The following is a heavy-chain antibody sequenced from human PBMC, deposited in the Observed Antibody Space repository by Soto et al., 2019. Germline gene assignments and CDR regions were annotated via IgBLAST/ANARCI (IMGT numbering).Heavy chain of an antibody. V-gene: IGHV5-51*01. CDR2: IYPGDSDA. Sequence: GESLKISCKGSGYSFTSYWIGWVRQMPGKGLEWMGIIYPGDSDARYSPSFQGQVTISADKSISTAYPQWSSLKASDTAMYYCARRGALGIFGVVGDRRFDPWGQGTLVTVSS. D-gene: IGHD3-3*01. CDR3: ARRGALGIFGVVGDRRFDP. J-gene: IGHJ5*02. CDR1: GYSFTSYW.